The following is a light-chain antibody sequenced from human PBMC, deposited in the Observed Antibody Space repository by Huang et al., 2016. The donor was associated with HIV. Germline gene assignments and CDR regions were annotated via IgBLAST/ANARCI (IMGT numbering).Light chain of an antibody. CDR2: DVS. CDR3: QQYKNWPPYT. CDR1: QSVGSH. J-gene: IGKJ2*01. V-gene: IGKV3-15*01. Sequence: ETVMTQSPPTLSVSPGERATLSCRASQSVGSHLAWYQQKRGQAPRLLIYDVSTRATGVPARFSGSGSGTEFTLTISSLQSEDVATYCCQQYKNWPPYTFGQGTNLEIK.